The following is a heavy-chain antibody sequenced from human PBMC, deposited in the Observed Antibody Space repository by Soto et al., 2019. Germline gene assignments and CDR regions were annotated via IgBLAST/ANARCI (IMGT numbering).Heavy chain of an antibody. D-gene: IGHD6-13*01. V-gene: IGHV1-46*03. Sequence: ASVKVSCKASGYTFTSYYMHWVRQAPGQGLEWMGIINPSGGSTSYAQKFQGRVTMTRDTSTSTVYMELSSLRSEDTAVYYCARDRSRSEKEIWFDPWGQGPLITVSS. CDR3: ARDRSRSEKEIWFDP. J-gene: IGHJ5*02. CDR1: GYTFTSYY. CDR2: INPSGGST.